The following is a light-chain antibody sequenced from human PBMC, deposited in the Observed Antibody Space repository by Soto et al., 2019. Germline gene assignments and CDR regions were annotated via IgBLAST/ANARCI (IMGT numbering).Light chain of an antibody. Sequence: EIVLTQSPGTLSLSPGERATLSCRASQSVSSSYLAWYQQKPGQAPRLLIYGAFSRATGIPDRFSGSGSGTDFTLTISRLEPEDFVVYYCQQYGGSLTFGGGTKVEIK. CDR2: GAF. J-gene: IGKJ4*01. CDR1: QSVSSSY. CDR3: QQYGGSLT. V-gene: IGKV3-20*01.